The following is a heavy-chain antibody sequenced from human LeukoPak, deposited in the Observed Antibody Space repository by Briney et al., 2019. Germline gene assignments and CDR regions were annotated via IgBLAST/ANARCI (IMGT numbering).Heavy chain of an antibody. CDR1: GFTFSSYS. Sequence: PGGSLRLSCAASGFTFSSYSMNWVRQAPGKGLEWVSSISSSSSSYIYYADSVKGRFTISRDNAKNSLYLQMNSLRAEDTAVYYCARDYSGYDKRDYWGQGTLVTVSS. CDR2: ISSSSSSYI. V-gene: IGHV3-21*01. J-gene: IGHJ4*02. CDR3: ARDYSGYDKRDY. D-gene: IGHD5-12*01.